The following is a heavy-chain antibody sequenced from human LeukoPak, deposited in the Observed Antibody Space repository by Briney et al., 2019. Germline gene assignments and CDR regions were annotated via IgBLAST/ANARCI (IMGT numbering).Heavy chain of an antibody. CDR2: ISYDGSNK. Sequence: GRSLRLSCAASGFTFSSYAMHWVRQAPGKGLEWAAVISYDGSNKYYADSVKGRFTISRDNSKNTLYLQMNSLRAEDTAVYYSARDHPRYYYYYYGMDVWGQGTTVTVSS. J-gene: IGHJ6*02. CDR3: ARDHPRYYYYYYGMDV. CDR1: GFTFSSYA. V-gene: IGHV3-30-3*01.